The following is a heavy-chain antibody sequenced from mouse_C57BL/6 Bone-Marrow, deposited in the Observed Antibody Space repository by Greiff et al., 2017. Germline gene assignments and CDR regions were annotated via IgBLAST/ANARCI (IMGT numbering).Heavy chain of an antibody. D-gene: IGHD3-1*01. Sequence: QVQLQQPGTELVKPGASVKLSCKASGYTFTSYWMHWVKQRPGQGLEWIGNINPGNGGTNYNQKFKGKAKLTVAKSSSTAYMQLSSLTYEDSAVYYGACSGHLHWYFWGRGTAITVSS. CDR2: INPGNGGT. V-gene: IGHV1-53*01. CDR3: ACSGHLHWYF. J-gene: IGHJ2*01. CDR1: GYTFTSYW.